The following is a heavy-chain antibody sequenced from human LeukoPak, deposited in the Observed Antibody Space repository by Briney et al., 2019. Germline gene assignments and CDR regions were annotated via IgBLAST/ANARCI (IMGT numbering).Heavy chain of an antibody. CDR3: ARGAPYCGGDCYSF. V-gene: IGHV1-18*01. D-gene: IGHD2-21*01. J-gene: IGHJ4*02. CDR2: ISAYNGNT. CDR1: GYTFTSYG. Sequence: ASVKVSCKASGYTFTSYGISWVRQAPGQGLEWMGWISAYNGNTNYAQKLQGRVTMTTDTSTSTAYMELRSLRSDDTAAYYCARGAPYCGGDCYSFWGQGTLVTVSS.